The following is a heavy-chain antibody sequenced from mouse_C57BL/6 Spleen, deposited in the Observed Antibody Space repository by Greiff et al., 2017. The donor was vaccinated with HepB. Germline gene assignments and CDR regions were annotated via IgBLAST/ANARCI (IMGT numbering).Heavy chain of an antibody. CDR3: AIEGLRRGGYLDD. J-gene: IGHJ2*01. CDR1: GYTFTSYW. D-gene: IGHD2-4*01. Sequence: VQLQQSGAELVWPGSSVKLSCKASGYTFTSYWMHWVKQRPIQGLEWIGNIDPSDSETHYNQKFKDKVTLTVDKSSSTAYMQLSSLKSEDSAVYYCAIEGLRRGGYLDDWGQGTTLTVSS. V-gene: IGHV1-52*01. CDR2: IDPSDSET.